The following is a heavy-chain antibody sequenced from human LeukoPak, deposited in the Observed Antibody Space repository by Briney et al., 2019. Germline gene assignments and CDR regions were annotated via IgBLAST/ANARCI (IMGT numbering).Heavy chain of an antibody. J-gene: IGHJ4*02. Sequence: GGSLRLSCAASGFTFSSYNMNWVRRAPGKGLEWVSYISSSSSTRYYAGSVKGRFTISRDNGKHSLSLQRNSLRAEDTAVYYCAREGSDFRSGYSKGYFDYWGQGTLVTVSS. D-gene: IGHD3-3*01. CDR3: AREGSDFRSGYSKGYFDY. V-gene: IGHV3-48*01. CDR1: GFTFSSYN. CDR2: ISSSSSTR.